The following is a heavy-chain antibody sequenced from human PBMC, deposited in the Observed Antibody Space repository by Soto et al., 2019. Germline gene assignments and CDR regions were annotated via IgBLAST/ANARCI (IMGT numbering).Heavy chain of an antibody. D-gene: IGHD6-25*01. Sequence: PGGSLRLSCAASGFTFSSYWMSWVRQAPGKGLEWVANIKQDGSEKYYVDSVKGRFTISRDNAKNSLYLQMNSLRAEDTAVYYCARDREQRYYYYYGMDVWGQGTTVTVS. J-gene: IGHJ6*02. V-gene: IGHV3-7*05. CDR1: GFTFSSYW. CDR2: IKQDGSEK. CDR3: ARDREQRYYYYYGMDV.